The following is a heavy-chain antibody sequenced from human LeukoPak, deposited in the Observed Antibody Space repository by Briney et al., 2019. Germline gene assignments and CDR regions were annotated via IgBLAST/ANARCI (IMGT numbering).Heavy chain of an antibody. V-gene: IGHV1-69*13. D-gene: IGHD3-22*01. J-gene: IGHJ4*02. CDR2: IIPIFGTA. Sequence: SVKVSCEASGGTFSSYAISWVRQAPGQGLEWMGGIIPIFGTANYAQKFQGRVTITADESTSTAYMELSSLRSEDTAVYYCARADYYDSSGYFLFDYWGQGTLVTVSS. CDR3: ARADYYDSSGYFLFDY. CDR1: GGTFSSYA.